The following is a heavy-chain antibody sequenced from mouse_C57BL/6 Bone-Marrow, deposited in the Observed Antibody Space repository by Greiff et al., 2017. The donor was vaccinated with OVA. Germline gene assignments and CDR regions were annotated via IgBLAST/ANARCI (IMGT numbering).Heavy chain of an antibody. J-gene: IGHJ4*01. CDR3: AGVLREEYAMDY. V-gene: IGHV1-19*01. CDR1: GYTFTDYY. Sequence: EVQGVESGPVLVKPGASVKMSCKASGYTFTDYYMNWVKQSHGKSLEWIGVINPYNGGTSYNQKFKGKAALTVDKSSSTAYMELNSLTSEDSAVYYCAGVLREEYAMDYWGQGTSVTVSS. CDR2: INPYNGGT. D-gene: IGHD1-1*01.